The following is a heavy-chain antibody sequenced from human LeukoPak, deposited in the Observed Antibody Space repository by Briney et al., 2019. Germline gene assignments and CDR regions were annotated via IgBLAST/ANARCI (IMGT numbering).Heavy chain of an antibody. CDR2: IYTSGST. D-gene: IGHD3-10*01. CDR3: ARYITMVRGVIHNWFDP. Sequence: SETLSLTCTVSGGSISSYYWSWIRQPAGKGLEWIGRIYTSGSTNYNPSLKSRVTMSVDTSKNQFSLKLSSVTAADTAVYYCARYITMVRGVIHNWFDPWGQGTLVTVSS. CDR1: GGSISSYY. V-gene: IGHV4-4*07. J-gene: IGHJ5*02.